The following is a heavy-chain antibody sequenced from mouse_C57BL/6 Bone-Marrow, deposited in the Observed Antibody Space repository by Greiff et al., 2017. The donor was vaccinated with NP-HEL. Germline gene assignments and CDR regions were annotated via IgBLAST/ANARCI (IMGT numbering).Heavy chain of an antibody. Sequence: ESGPGLVKPSQSLSLTCSVTGYSITSGYYWNWIRQYPGNKLEWMAYISYDGNSNYNPSLKNRFSITRDTSKNQFFLKLNSVTTEDTATYFCAREGGYYGSPFAYWGQGTLVTVSA. CDR2: ISYDGNS. V-gene: IGHV3-6*01. CDR1: GYSITSGYY. D-gene: IGHD1-1*01. J-gene: IGHJ3*01. CDR3: AREGGYYGSPFAY.